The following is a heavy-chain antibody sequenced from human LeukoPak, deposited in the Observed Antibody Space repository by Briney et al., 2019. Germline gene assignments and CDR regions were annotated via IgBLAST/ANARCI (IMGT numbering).Heavy chain of an antibody. Sequence: PSETLSLTCTVSGGSISSYYWSWIRQPPGKGLEWIGYIYYSGSTNYNPSLKSRVTILVDTSKNQFSLKLSSVTAADTAVYYCARAKSSIAAPYYDYWGQGTLVTVSS. V-gene: IGHV4-59*08. CDR3: ARAKSSIAAPYYDY. CDR2: IYYSGST. D-gene: IGHD6-6*01. CDR1: GGSISSYY. J-gene: IGHJ4*02.